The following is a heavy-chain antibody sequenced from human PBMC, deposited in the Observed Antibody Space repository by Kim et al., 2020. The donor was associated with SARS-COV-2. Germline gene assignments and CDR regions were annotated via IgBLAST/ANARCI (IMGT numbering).Heavy chain of an antibody. J-gene: IGHJ6*02. CDR1: GYTFTSYG. Sequence: ASVKVSCKASGYTFTSYGISWVRQAPGQGLEWMGWISAYNGNTNYAQKLQGRVTMTTDTSTSTAYMELRSLRSDDTAVYYCARAELGELSRYYVMDVWGQGTTVTVSS. V-gene: IGHV1-18*01. D-gene: IGHD3-16*02. CDR2: ISAYNGNT. CDR3: ARAELGELSRYYVMDV.